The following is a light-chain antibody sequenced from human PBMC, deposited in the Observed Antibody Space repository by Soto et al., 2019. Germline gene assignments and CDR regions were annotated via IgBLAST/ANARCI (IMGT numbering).Light chain of an antibody. CDR2: GNN. CDR3: AAWDDSLSGVI. J-gene: IGLJ2*01. CDR1: SSNGGSNS. Sequence: QSVLTQPPSASGTPGQRVTISCSGSSSNGGSNSVYWYQQMSGTAPKLLIYGNNQRPSGVPDRFSGSKSGTSASLAISGLRSEDEADYYCAAWDDSLSGVIFGGGTKVTVL. V-gene: IGLV1-47*01.